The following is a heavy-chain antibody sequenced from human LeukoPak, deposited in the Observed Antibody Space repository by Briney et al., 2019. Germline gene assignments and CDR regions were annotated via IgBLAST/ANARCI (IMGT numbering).Heavy chain of an antibody. J-gene: IGHJ3*02. D-gene: IGHD1-26*01. CDR2: INHSGST. CDR1: GGSLNGYY. CDR3: ARAGLGSEYAFDM. V-gene: IGHV4-34*01. Sequence: SETLSLTCVVYGGSLNGYYWSWIRQSPGKGLEWLGEINHSGSTEYNPSLKSRVTISVETSKNQFSLKLTSVTAADTAVYYCARAGLGSEYAFDMWGQGAMVTVSS.